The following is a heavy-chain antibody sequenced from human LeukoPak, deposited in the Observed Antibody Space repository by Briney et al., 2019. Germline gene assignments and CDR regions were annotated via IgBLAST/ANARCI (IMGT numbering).Heavy chain of an antibody. Sequence: SEILSLTCAVYGGSFTGYYWSWIRQPPGKGLEWIGEINRNGNTNYNPSLKSRVTMSVDTSKKQFSLNLSSVTAADTAVYYCARIVLPYYYDTTALKGYFDLWGRGTLVTVSS. CDR2: INRNGNT. V-gene: IGHV4-34*01. CDR3: ARIVLPYYYDTTALKGYFDL. J-gene: IGHJ2*01. CDR1: GGSFTGYY. D-gene: IGHD3-22*01.